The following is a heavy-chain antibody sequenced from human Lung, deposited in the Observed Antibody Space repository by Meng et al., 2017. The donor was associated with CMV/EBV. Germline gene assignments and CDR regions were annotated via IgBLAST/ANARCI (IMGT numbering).Heavy chain of an antibody. Sequence: ASXXVSXKASGYTFNGYNMHWVRQAPGQGLEWMGWINPNSGGTNYAQRFQGRVTLTIDTSISTAYMELSRLKSDDTAVYFCARLFHTILGTGYYYGMGVWXQGTSVTVSS. CDR1: GYTFNGYN. V-gene: IGHV1-2*02. D-gene: IGHD3/OR15-3a*01. CDR3: ARLFHTILGTGYYYGMGV. J-gene: IGHJ6*02. CDR2: INPNSGGT.